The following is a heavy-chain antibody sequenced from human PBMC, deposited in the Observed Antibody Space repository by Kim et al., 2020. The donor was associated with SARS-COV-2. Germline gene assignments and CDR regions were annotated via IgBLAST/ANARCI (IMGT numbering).Heavy chain of an antibody. J-gene: IGHJ6*03. D-gene: IGHD2-15*01. V-gene: IGHV4-34*01. CDR1: GGSFSGYY. Sequence: SETLSLTCAVYGGSFSGYYWSWIRQPPGKGLEWIGEINHSGSTNYNPSLKSRVTISVDTSKNQFSLKLSSVIAADTAVYYCARGSGSLRWTFGFRGGYM. CDR2: INHSGST. CDR3: ARGSGSLRWTFGFRGGYM.